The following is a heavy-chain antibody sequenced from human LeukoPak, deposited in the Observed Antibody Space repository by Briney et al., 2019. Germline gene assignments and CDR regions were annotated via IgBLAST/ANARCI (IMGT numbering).Heavy chain of an antibody. J-gene: IGHJ4*02. D-gene: IGHD2-2*01. V-gene: IGHV3-9*01. CDR3: AKPWSQLLLSHFDY. CDR1: GFTFDDYA. CDR2: ISWNSGSI. Sequence: GRSLRLSCAASGFTFDDYAMHWVRQAPGKGLEWVSGISWNSGSIGYADSVKGRFTISRDNSKNTLYLQMNSLRAEDTAVYYCAKPWSQLLLSHFDYWGQGTLVTVSS.